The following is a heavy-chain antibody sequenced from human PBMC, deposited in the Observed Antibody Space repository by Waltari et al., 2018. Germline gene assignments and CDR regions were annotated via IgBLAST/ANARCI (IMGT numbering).Heavy chain of an antibody. V-gene: IGHV3-72*01. CDR3: AQYYVGF. J-gene: IGHJ4*02. D-gene: IGHD1-26*01. Sequence: ELQLVESGGDLVQPGGSLRLSWAASGLAFSDHFMDWVRQAPGKGLEWVGRIKNRAHHYTTEYAASVRGRFNISRDDSKNLLYLQMNSLTTMDTAVYYCAQYYVGFWGPGSVVTVSS. CDR2: IKNRAHHYTT. CDR1: GLAFSDHF.